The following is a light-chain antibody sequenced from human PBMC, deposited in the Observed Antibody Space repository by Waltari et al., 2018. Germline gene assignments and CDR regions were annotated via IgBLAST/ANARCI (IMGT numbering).Light chain of an antibody. CDR1: KPIGSFY. J-gene: IGKJ4*01. CDR3: QQYSSSPSVT. Sequence: EIVLKQCIGRLSLYPGETENLCCRTRKPIGSFYLAWYQKKAGQAPRLLIYGPSTRATDIPDRFSFVGSGTDFTLTISGLEPEDFAVYFCQQYSSSPSVTFSGGTRVEIK. CDR2: GPS. V-gene: IGKV3-20*01.